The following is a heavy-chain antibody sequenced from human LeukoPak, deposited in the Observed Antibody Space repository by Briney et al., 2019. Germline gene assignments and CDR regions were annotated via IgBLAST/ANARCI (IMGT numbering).Heavy chain of an antibody. D-gene: IGHD4-17*01. J-gene: IGHJ4*02. CDR3: AKDGYGDYDSFESLR. CDR2: ISSSGSTI. Sequence: GGSLRLSCAASGFTFSSYSMNWVRQAPGQGLEWVSYISSSGSTIYYADSVKGRFTISRDNSTNTLYLQMNSLRAEDTAVYYCAKDGYGDYDSFESLRWGQGTLVTVSS. CDR1: GFTFSSYS. V-gene: IGHV3-48*01.